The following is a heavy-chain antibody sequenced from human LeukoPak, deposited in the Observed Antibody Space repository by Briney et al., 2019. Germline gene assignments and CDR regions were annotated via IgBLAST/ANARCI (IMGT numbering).Heavy chain of an antibody. Sequence: PGGSLTLSCAVSGFNFRSYGKFWVRQAPGEGLERVTLISYDESDKYYADSVKGRFTVSRDNSTNMLYLQMSSLGAEDTAVYYCAKDQGTVVRGGVIRIPGRFDFWGQGTLVTVSS. J-gene: IGHJ4*02. CDR1: GFNFRSYG. D-gene: IGHD3-10*01. CDR2: ISYDESDK. CDR3: AKDQGTVVRGGVIRIPGRFDF. V-gene: IGHV3-30*18.